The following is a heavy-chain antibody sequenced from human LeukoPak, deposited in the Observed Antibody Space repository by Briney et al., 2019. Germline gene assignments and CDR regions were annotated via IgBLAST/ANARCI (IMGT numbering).Heavy chain of an antibody. CDR2: ISYDGSNK. J-gene: IGHJ4*02. Sequence: GGSLRLSCAASGFTFSSYGMHWVRQAPGKGLEWVAVISYDGSNKYYADSVKGRFTISRDNSKNTLYLQMNSLRAEDTAVYYCARGVLPAGLYFDYWGQGTLVTVSS. CDR3: ARGVLPAGLYFDY. D-gene: IGHD2-2*01. V-gene: IGHV3-30*03. CDR1: GFTFSSYG.